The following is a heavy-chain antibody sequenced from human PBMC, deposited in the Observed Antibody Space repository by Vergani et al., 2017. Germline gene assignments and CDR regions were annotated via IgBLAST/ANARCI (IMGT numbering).Heavy chain of an antibody. CDR2: IYYSGST. CDR3: ARVPGSGSYLDY. V-gene: IGHV4-59*01. CDR1: GGSISSYY. D-gene: IGHD3-10*01. J-gene: IGHJ4*02. Sequence: QVQLPESGPGLVKPSETLSLTCTVSGGSISSYYWSWIRQPPGKGLEWIGYIYYSGSTNYNPSLKSRVTISVDTSKNQFSLKLSSVTAADTAVYYCARVPGSGSYLDYWGQGTLVTVSS.